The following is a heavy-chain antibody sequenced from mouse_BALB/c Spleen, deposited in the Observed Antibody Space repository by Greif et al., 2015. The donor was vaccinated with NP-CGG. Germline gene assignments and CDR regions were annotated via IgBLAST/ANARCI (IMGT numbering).Heavy chain of an antibody. D-gene: IGHD2-4*01. J-gene: IGHJ2*01. CDR1: GYTFTSYW. CDR3: ARGLYYDYVYYFDY. CDR2: INPSNGRT. Sequence: QVQLKQSGAELVKPGASVKLSCKASGYTFTSYWMHWVKQRPGQGLEWIGEINPSNGRTNYNEQFKSKATLTVDKSSSTAYMQLSSLTSDDSAVYYCARGLYYDYVYYFDYWGQGTTLTVSS. V-gene: IGHV1S81*02.